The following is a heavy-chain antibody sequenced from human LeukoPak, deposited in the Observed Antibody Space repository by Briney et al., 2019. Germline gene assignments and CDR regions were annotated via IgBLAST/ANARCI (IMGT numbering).Heavy chain of an antibody. CDR2: FYTSASI. D-gene: IGHD1-1*01. J-gene: IGHJ4*02. Sequence: SETLSLTCTVSGASISSDGDYWSWIRQHPGKGLEWLGHFYTSASIYYKPSLKTRLTISADTSKNQFSLKLSSVTAADTAVYYCASYNWNDVLDYWGQGTLVTVSS. CDR3: ASYNWNDVLDY. V-gene: IGHV4-31*03. CDR1: GASISSDGDY.